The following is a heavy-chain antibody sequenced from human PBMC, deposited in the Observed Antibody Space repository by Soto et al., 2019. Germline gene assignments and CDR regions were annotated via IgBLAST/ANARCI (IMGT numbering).Heavy chain of an antibody. CDR3: ASSGYSWPFDP. J-gene: IGHJ5*02. Sequence: PSETLCLTCTVSGGSISSGDYYWSWIRQPPGKGLEWIGYIYYSGSTYYNPSLKSRVTISVDTSKNQFSLKLSSVTAADTAVYYCASSGYSWPFDPWGQGTLVTVSS. D-gene: IGHD3-22*01. CDR2: IYYSGST. V-gene: IGHV4-30-4*01. CDR1: GGSISSGDYY.